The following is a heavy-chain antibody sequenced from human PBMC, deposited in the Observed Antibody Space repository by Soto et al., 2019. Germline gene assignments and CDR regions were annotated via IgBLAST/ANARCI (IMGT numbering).Heavy chain of an antibody. CDR1: GFTFRSYS. CDR3: ARDFVDILTGAIDY. V-gene: IGHV3-21*01. Sequence: EVQLVESGGGLLKPGGSLRLSCAASGFTFRSYSMNWVRQAPGKGLEWVSSISGSGSYIYYADSVKGRFTISRDNAKNSLYLQMNSLRAEDTAVYYCARDFVDILTGAIDYWGQGTLVTVSS. CDR2: ISGSGSYI. J-gene: IGHJ4*02. D-gene: IGHD3-9*01.